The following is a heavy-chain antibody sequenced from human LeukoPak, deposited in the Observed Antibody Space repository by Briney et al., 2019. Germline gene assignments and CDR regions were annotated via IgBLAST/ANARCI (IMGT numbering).Heavy chain of an antibody. D-gene: IGHD1-14*01. Sequence: GGSLRLSCAVSAFTFSDNYMTWIRQAPGKGLESVSYISPSGTDISYADSVKGRFAISRDDAKNSLYLQMNSLRAEDTAVYYCSRDPRNLDYWGQGTLVTVSS. V-gene: IGHV3-11*01. CDR1: AFTFSDNY. CDR2: ISPSGTDI. J-gene: IGHJ4*02. CDR3: SRDPRNLDY.